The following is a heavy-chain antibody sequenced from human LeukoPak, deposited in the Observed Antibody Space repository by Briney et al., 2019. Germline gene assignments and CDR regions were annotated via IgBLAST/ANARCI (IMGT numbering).Heavy chain of an antibody. CDR3: SGGSCTWGLFDS. CDR2: ISDSGGST. V-gene: IGHV3-23*01. J-gene: IGHJ4*02. Sequence: GGSLRLSCVASGFIFSTHAMSWVRLAPGRGLEWVSTISDSGGSTYYTESVKGRFTISRDNSMSTLSLQMRSLRVEDTALYCCSGGSCTWGLFDSWGQGTLVTVSS. D-gene: IGHD2-15*01. CDR1: GFIFSTHA.